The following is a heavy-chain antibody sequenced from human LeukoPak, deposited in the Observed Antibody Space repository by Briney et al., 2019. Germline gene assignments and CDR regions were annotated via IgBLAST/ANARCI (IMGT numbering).Heavy chain of an antibody. D-gene: IGHD2-2*01. CDR2: ISGSGGST. CDR3: AKESCSSTSCYASADY. Sequence: PGGSLRLSCAPSEFTFSTYGMSWVRQAPGKGLEWVSAISGSGGSTYYADSVKGRLTISRDNSKNTLYLQMNSLRAEDTAVYYCAKESCSSTSCYASADYWGQGTLVTVSS. CDR1: EFTFSTYG. V-gene: IGHV3-23*01. J-gene: IGHJ4*02.